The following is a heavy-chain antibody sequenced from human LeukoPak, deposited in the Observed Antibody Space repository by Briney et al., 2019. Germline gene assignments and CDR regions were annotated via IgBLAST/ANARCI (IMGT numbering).Heavy chain of an antibody. Sequence: GASVKVSCKASGYTFTSYAMNWVRQAPGQGLEWMGWISAYNGNTNYAQKLQGRVTMTTDTSTSTAYMELRSLRSDDTAVYYCARGADLLDDAFDIWGQGTMVTVSS. V-gene: IGHV1-18*01. CDR2: ISAYNGNT. J-gene: IGHJ3*02. CDR3: ARGADLLDDAFDI. CDR1: GYTFTSYA. D-gene: IGHD2-21*01.